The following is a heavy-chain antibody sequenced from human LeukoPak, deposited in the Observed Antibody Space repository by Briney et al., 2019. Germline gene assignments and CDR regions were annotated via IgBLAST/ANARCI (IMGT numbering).Heavy chain of an antibody. CDR3: ARDRYNWNQYYFDY. CDR2: ISYDGSNK. V-gene: IGHV3-30-3*01. Sequence: PGGSLRLSCAASGFTFSSYAMHWVRQAPGKGLEWVAVISYDGSNKYYADSVKGRFTISRDNSKNTLYLQMNSLRAEDTAVYYCARDRYNWNQYYFDYWGQGTLVTVSS. J-gene: IGHJ4*02. D-gene: IGHD1-20*01. CDR1: GFTFSSYA.